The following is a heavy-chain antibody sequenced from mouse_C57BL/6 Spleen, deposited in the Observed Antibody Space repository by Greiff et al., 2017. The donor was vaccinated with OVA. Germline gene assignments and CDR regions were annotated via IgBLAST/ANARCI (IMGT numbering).Heavy chain of an antibody. CDR2: IYPGSGST. J-gene: IGHJ2*01. D-gene: IGHD2-4*01. Sequence: QVQLQQSGAELVKPGASVKMSCKASGYTFTSYWITWVKQRPGQGLEWIGDIYPGSGSTNYNEKFKSKATLTVDTSSSTAYMQLSSLSSEDSAVYYCARGFYYDYPYFDYWGQGTTLTVSS. V-gene: IGHV1-55*01. CDR3: ARGFYYDYPYFDY. CDR1: GYTFTSYW.